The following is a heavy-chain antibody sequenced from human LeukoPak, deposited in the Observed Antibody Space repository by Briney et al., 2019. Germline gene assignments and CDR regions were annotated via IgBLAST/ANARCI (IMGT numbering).Heavy chain of an antibody. CDR3: AREYYDSSGYPYYYYYMDV. CDR1: GGSISSSSNY. Sequence: SETLSLTCTVSGGSISSSSNYWGWIRQPPGKGLEWIGSIYYSGSTYYNPSLRSRVTISVDTSKNQFSLKLSSVTAADTAVYYCAREYYDSSGYPYYYYYMDVWGKGTTVTVSS. CDR2: IYYSGST. D-gene: IGHD3-22*01. J-gene: IGHJ6*03. V-gene: IGHV4-39*07.